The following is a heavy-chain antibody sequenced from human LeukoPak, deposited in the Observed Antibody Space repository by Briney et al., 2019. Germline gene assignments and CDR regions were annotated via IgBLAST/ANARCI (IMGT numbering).Heavy chain of an antibody. D-gene: IGHD6-19*01. CDR1: GGSISSYY. CDR2: IYYSGST. Sequence: SETLSLTCTVYGGSISSYYWSWIRQLPGKGLEWIGYIYYSGSTNYNPPLKSRVTISVDTSKNQFSLKLSSVTAADTAVYYCARVELLGSSGWPFDYWGQGTLVTVSS. CDR3: ARVELLGSSGWPFDY. V-gene: IGHV4-59*01. J-gene: IGHJ4*02.